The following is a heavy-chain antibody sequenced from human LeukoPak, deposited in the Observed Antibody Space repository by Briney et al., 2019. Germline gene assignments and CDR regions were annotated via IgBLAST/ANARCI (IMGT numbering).Heavy chain of an antibody. D-gene: IGHD5-24*01. Sequence: PSETLSPTCTVSGGSTSSSRYYWGWIRQPPGKGLEWIGSIHYSGSTYYNPSLKSRVTVSVDTSENQFSLKLSSVAAADTAVYYCARDPLDGYNLEGSGDYWGQGTLVTVSS. CDR1: GGSTSSSRYY. V-gene: IGHV4-39*07. J-gene: IGHJ4*02. CDR2: IHYSGST. CDR3: ARDPLDGYNLEGSGDY.